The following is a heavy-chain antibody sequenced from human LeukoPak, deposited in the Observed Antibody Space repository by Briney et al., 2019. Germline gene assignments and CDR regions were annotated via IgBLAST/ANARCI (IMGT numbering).Heavy chain of an antibody. Sequence: SQTLSLTCAISGDSVSSNSAAWNWIRQSLSRGLEWLGRTYYRSKWYNDYTVSVKSRITINPDTSKNQFSLHLQSVTPEDTAVYYCARFDYGAPDYWGQGTLVTVSS. CDR1: GDSVSSNSAA. CDR3: ARFDYGAPDY. D-gene: IGHD3-16*01. CDR2: TYYRSKWYN. J-gene: IGHJ4*02. V-gene: IGHV6-1*01.